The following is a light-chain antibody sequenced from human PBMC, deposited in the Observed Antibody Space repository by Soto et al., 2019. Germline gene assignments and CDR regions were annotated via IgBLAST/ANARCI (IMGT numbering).Light chain of an antibody. J-gene: IGKJ1*01. Sequence: DIQMTQSPSSVSASVGDRVTITCRASQGIGNSLAWYRHKPGKAPKLLIYAASNLQSAVPSRFSGSGSGTDFTLTISSLQPEDFATYYCQQCDSFPRTFGQGTKV. CDR2: AAS. V-gene: IGKV1-12*01. CDR3: QQCDSFPRT. CDR1: QGIGNS.